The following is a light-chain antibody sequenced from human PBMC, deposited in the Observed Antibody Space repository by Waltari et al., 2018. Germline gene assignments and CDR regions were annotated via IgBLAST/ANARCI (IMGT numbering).Light chain of an antibody. CDR1: QSLLSRYNSKPY. V-gene: IGKV4-1*01. J-gene: IGKJ5*01. Sequence: EIVLTQSPDSLAVSLGERATIKCKSSQSLLSRYNSKPYIAWYPQKPGQPPKLLINWASTRGSGVPDRFSGSGSGTDFTLTISSLQAEDVAVYYCHHYYIPPLTFGQGTRLEIK. CDR3: HHYYIPPLT. CDR2: WAS.